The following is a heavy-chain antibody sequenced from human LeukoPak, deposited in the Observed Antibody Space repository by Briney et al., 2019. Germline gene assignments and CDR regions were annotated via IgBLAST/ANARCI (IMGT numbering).Heavy chain of an antibody. Sequence: PGGSLRLSCAASGFTFSSYWMSWVRQAPGKGLEWVANIKQDGSEKYYVDSVKGRFTISRDNAKNSLYLQMNSLRAEDTAVYYCAREMATISITAFDIWGQGTMVTVSS. CDR2: IKQDGSEK. D-gene: IGHD5-24*01. J-gene: IGHJ3*02. CDR3: AREMATISITAFDI. CDR1: GFTFSSYW. V-gene: IGHV3-7*01.